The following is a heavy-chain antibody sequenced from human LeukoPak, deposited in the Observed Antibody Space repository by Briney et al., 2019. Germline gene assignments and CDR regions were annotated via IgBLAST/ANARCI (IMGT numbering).Heavy chain of an antibody. CDR1: GFTVSSNY. CDR3: ARARPYYYYYMDV. Sequence: PGGSLRLSCAASGFTVSSNYMSWVRQAPGKGLEWVSVIYSGGSTYYADSVKGRFTISRDNSKNTLYLQMNSLRVEDTAVYYCARARPYYYYYMDVWGKGTTFTVSS. V-gene: IGHV3-53*05. J-gene: IGHJ6*03. CDR2: IYSGGST.